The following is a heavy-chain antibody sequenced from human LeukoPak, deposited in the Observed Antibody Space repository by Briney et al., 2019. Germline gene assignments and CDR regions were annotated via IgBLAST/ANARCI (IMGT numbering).Heavy chain of an antibody. V-gene: IGHV3-48*03. CDR2: ISSSASII. Sequence: GGSLRLSCAASGFTFSDYEMNWVRQAPGKGLEWVSYISSSASIIYYSDSVKGRFTISRDNAKNSLYLQMNSLRDEDTAVYYCARRAGAYTHPYDYWGQGTLVTVS. D-gene: IGHD3-16*01. CDR1: GFTFSDYE. CDR3: ARRAGAYTHPYDY. J-gene: IGHJ4*02.